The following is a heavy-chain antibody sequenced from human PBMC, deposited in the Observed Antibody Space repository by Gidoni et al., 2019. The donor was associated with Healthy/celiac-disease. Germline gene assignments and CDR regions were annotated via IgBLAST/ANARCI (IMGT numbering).Heavy chain of an antibody. D-gene: IGHD1-26*01. CDR2: MNPNSGNT. CDR3: ARGSGGSYYGTRYYYGMDV. J-gene: IGHJ6*02. Sequence: HVQLVQSGAEVKKPGASVKVSFKASGYTFTSYDFNWVRQATGQGLEWMGWMNPNSGNTGYAQKFQGRVTMTRNTSISTAYMELSSLRSEDTAVYYCARGSGGSYYGTRYYYGMDVWGQGTTVTVSS. V-gene: IGHV1-8*01. CDR1: GYTFTSYD.